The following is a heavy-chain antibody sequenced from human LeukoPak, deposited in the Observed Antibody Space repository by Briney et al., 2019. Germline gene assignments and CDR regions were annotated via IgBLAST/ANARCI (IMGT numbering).Heavy chain of an antibody. CDR3: ARFEYSSSYNWFDP. CDR1: GYTFTGYG. J-gene: IGHJ5*02. Sequence: ASVKVSCRASGYTFTGYGISWVRQAPGQGLEWMGWISAYSGNTNYAQKLQGRVTMTTDTSTSTVYMELRSLRSDDTAVYYCARFEYSSSYNWFDPWGQGTLVTVSS. D-gene: IGHD6-6*01. CDR2: ISAYSGNT. V-gene: IGHV1-18*01.